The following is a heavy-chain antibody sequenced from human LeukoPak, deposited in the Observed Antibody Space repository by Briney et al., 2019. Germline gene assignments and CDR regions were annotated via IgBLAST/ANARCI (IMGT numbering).Heavy chain of an antibody. CDR3: ARDRHEVRGVSPYSYCMDV. CDR1: GFTFTIYA. CDR2: ISYDGSNK. J-gene: IGHJ6*02. V-gene: IGHV3-30*04. Sequence: GRSLRLSCAPSGFTFTIYAMHWVRQAPGKGLGWVPVISYDGSNKYYADSVKGRFTISRDNSKNTLYLQMNRLRAEDTDVDYWARDRHEVRGVSPYSYCMDVWGQGTTVTVSS. D-gene: IGHD3-10*01.